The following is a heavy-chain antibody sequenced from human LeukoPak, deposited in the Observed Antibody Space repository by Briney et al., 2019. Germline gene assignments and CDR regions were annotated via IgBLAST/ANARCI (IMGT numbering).Heavy chain of an antibody. CDR3: ARVGGTNYYYYGMDV. V-gene: IGHV4-39*07. CDR1: GVSITHY. CDR2: FYYSGNT. D-gene: IGHD1-1*01. J-gene: IGHJ6*02. Sequence: PSETLSLTCTVSGVSITHYWGWIRQPPGKGLEWIGSFYYSGNTYYNSSLESRVTISVDTSKNQFSLKLSSVTAADTAVYYCARVGGTNYYYYGMDVWGQGTTVTVSS.